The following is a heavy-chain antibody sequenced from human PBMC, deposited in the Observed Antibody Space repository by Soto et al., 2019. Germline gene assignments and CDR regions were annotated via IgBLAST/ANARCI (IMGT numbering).Heavy chain of an antibody. CDR1: GYTFTGYY. J-gene: IGHJ4*02. Sequence: QVQLVQSGAEVKKPGASVKVSCKASGYTFTGYYMHWVRQAPGQGLEWMGWINPNSGGTNYAQKVQGWVTMTRDTSISTAYMELSRLRSDDTAVYYCAGVKHSSGWPYFDLLCQGTLGTFSS. D-gene: IGHD6-19*01. CDR3: AGVKHSSGWPYFDL. CDR2: INPNSGGT. V-gene: IGHV1-2*04.